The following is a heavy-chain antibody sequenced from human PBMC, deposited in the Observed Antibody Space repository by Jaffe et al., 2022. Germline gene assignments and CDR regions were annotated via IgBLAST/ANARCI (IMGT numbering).Heavy chain of an antibody. J-gene: IGHJ4*02. CDR3: TRRGTLANTGIDY. D-gene: IGHD3-16*01. CDR2: IRSKANNYAT. Sequence: EVQLVESGGGLVQPGGSLKLSCVASGFTFSGSAMHWVRQASGKGLEWVGRIRSKANNYATSYDASVKGRFTISRDDSENTAYLQMNSLRTEDTAVYYCTRRGTLANTGIDYWGQGTLVTVSS. V-gene: IGHV3-73*02. CDR1: GFTFSGSA.